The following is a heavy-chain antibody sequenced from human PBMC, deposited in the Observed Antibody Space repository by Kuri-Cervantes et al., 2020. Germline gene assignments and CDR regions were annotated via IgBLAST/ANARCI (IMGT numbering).Heavy chain of an antibody. CDR3: ARDLNFEIILTGYYKPDYYGMDV. Sequence: GGSLRLSCAASGFTFSSYWMSWVRQAPGKGLEWVANIKQDGSEKYYVDSVKGRFTISRDNAKNSLYLQMNSLRAEDTAVYYCARDLNFEIILTGYYKPDYYGMDVWGQGTTVTVSS. CDR2: IKQDGSEK. J-gene: IGHJ6*02. D-gene: IGHD3-9*01. V-gene: IGHV3-7*01. CDR1: GFTFSSYW.